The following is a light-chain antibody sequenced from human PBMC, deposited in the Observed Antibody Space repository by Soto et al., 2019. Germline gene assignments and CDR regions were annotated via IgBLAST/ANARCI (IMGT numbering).Light chain of an antibody. J-gene: IGKJ1*01. CDR3: QQYGSSPRT. CDR2: GSS. Sequence: EIVLTQSPGTLSLSPGERAKLSCSASQNVASSYLAWYQQKPGQAPRLLIYGSSIRGAGIPDRFSGSGSGTDFTLTISRRDPEDFAVYFCQQYGSSPRTFGQGTTVDIK. V-gene: IGKV3-20*01. CDR1: QNVASSY.